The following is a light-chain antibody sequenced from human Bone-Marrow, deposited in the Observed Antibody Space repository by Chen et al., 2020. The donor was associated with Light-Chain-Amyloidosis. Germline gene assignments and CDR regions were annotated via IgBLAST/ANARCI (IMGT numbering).Light chain of an antibody. CDR1: SGSLATNY. J-gene: IGLJ3*02. V-gene: IGLV6-57*01. Sequence: NFMLTQPHSVSESPGKTVIISCTRSSGSLATNYVQWYPQRPGISPTTVSYEDDQRPSGVPDRFSGSIDRSSNSASLTLAGLKTEDEADYYCQSYQGSSQGVFGGGTKLTVL. CDR2: EDD. CDR3: QSYQGSSQGV.